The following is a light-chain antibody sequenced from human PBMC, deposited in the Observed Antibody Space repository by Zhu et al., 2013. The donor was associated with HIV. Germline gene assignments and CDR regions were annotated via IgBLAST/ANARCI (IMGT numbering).Light chain of an antibody. CDR3: QQYRQSPLT. Sequence: EIVLTQSPGTLSLSPGERATLSCRASQSVSGSYLAWYQQKPGQAPRLLIYGASSRATGIPDRFSGSGSGTDFTLTINRLQPDDVAIYFCQQYRQSPLTFGQGTKLEVK. V-gene: IGKV3-20*01. CDR2: GAS. J-gene: IGKJ2*01. CDR1: QSVSGSY.